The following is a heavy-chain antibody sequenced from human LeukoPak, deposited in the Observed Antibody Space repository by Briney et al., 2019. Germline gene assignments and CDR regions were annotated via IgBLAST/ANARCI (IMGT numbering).Heavy chain of an antibody. D-gene: IGHD3-10*01. CDR2: IYSGGST. V-gene: IGHV3-53*01. J-gene: IGHJ4*02. CDR1: GFTVSSNY. CDR3: ARDYFYGSGSSDY. Sequence: GGSLRLSCPASGFTVSSNYMSWVRQAPGKGLEWVSVIYSGGSTYYADSVKGRFTISRDNSKNTLYLQMNSLRAEDTAVYYCARDYFYGSGSSDYWGQGTLVTVSS.